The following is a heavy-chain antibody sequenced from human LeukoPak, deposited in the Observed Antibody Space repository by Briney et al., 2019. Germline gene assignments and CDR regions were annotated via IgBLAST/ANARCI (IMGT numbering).Heavy chain of an antibody. J-gene: IGHJ6*03. CDR1: GFTFSSYW. D-gene: IGHD3-3*01. CDR2: IKQDGSEK. Sequence: QPGGSLRLSCAASGFTFSSYWMSWVRQAPGKGLEWVAHIKQDGSEKYYVDSVKGRFTISRDNAKNSLYLQMNSPRAEDTAVYYCARDKIFGVVIKIYYYYYMDVWGKGTTVTVSS. V-gene: IGHV3-7*01. CDR3: ARDKIFGVVIKIYYYYYMDV.